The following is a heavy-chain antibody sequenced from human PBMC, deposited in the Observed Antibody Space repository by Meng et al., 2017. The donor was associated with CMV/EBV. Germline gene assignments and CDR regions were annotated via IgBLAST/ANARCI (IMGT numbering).Heavy chain of an antibody. CDR2: IIPIFRTA. D-gene: IGHD5-18*01. J-gene: IGHJ6*03. V-gene: IGHV1-69*05. Sequence: SVKVSCKASGGTFNSHGITWVRQAPGQGLEWMGGIIPIFRTALYAQKFLGRVTITTDESTSTVSMELSSLTSEDTAVYYCARGDQGNTAKLPWETHFYCNVDVWGQGTTVTVSS. CDR3: ARGDQGNTAKLPWETHFYCNVDV. CDR1: GGTFNSHG.